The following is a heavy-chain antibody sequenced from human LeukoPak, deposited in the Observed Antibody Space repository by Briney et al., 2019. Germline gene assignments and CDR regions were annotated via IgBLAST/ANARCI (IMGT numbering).Heavy chain of an antibody. V-gene: IGHV3-30-3*01. Sequence: EGSLRLSCAASGFTFSSYAMHWVRQAPGKGLEWVAVISYDGSNKYYADSVKGRFTISRDNSKNTLYLQMNSLRAEDTAVYYCARDSGATGYFDYWGQGTLVTVSS. CDR2: ISYDGSNK. J-gene: IGHJ4*02. CDR1: GFTFSSYA. D-gene: IGHD1-26*01. CDR3: ARDSGATGYFDY.